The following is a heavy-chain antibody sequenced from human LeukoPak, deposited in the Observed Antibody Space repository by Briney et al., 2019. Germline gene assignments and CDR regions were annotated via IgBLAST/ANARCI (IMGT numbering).Heavy chain of an antibody. CDR3: ARQGATAGILY. V-gene: IGHV3-53*01. Sequence: PVGSLRLSCAASGFTVSSNYMSWVRQAPGKGLECVSVIYSVGSTYYADSVKGRFTISRDSSKNTLYLQMNSLRAEDTAVYYCARQGATAGILYWGQGTLVTVSS. CDR1: GFTVSSNY. D-gene: IGHD6-13*01. CDR2: IYSVGST. J-gene: IGHJ4*02.